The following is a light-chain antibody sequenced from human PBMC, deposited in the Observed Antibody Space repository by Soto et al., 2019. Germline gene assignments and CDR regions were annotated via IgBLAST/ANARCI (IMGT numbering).Light chain of an antibody. CDR1: QNINSW. CDR2: KAS. CDR3: QQYKSYPT. Sequence: DIQMTQSPSTLSAFVGDRVTITCRASQNINSWLAWYQQKPGKAPKLLIYKASSLQSGVPSRFSGRGSGTEFTLTISSLQPDDFATYYCQQYKSYPTFGQGTRLEIK. J-gene: IGKJ5*01. V-gene: IGKV1-5*03.